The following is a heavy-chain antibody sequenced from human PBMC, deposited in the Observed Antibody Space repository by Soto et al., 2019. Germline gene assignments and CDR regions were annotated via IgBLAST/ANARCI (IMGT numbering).Heavy chain of an antibody. V-gene: IGHV1-24*01. D-gene: IGHD4-17*01. Sequence: GASVKVSCKVSGYTLTELSMHWVRQAPGKGLEWMGGFDPEDGETIYAQKFQGRVTMTEDTSTDTAYMELSSLRSEDTAVYYCGAARTTVTTFDYWGQGTLVTVSS. CDR3: GAARTTVTTFDY. J-gene: IGHJ4*02. CDR1: GYTLTELS. CDR2: FDPEDGET.